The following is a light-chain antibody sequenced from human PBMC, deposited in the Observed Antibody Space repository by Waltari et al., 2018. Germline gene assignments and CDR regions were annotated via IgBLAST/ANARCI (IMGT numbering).Light chain of an antibody. Sequence: EVVLTQSPGTLSLSPGETATLSCRASQSIGRCLVWYQQKSGQAPRLLIYGASTRATGIPDRFSGSGSGTDFSLTISRLEAEDFAVYYCQNHERLPATFGQGP. CDR2: GAS. CDR1: QSIGRC. CDR3: QNHERLPAT. J-gene: IGKJ1*01. V-gene: IGKV3-20*01.